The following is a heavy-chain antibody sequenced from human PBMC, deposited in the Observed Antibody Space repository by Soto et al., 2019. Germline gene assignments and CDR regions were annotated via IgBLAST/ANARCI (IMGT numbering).Heavy chain of an antibody. D-gene: IGHD3-9*01. V-gene: IGHV1-46*01. CDR2: INPSGGST. CDR3: ARGNILTGFYWLEVGFDN. J-gene: IGHJ4*01. Sequence: ASVKVSCQASGYTLPSYYMHWVRQAPGQGLEWMGIINPSGGSTSYAQKFQGRVTMTRDTSTSTVYMEPSSLRSEDTAVYYCARGNILTGFYWLEVGFDNWGQGNLVTVSS. CDR1: GYTLPSYY.